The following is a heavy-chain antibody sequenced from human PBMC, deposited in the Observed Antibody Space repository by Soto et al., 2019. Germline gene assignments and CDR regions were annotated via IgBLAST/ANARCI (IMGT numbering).Heavy chain of an antibody. V-gene: IGHV3-33*01. D-gene: IGHD6-13*01. J-gene: IGHJ5*02. Sequence: QVQLVESGGGVVQPGRSLRLSCAASGFTFSSYGMHWVRQAPGKGLEWVAVIWYDGSNKYYADSVKGRFTISRDKSKNTLYLQMNSLRAEDTAVYYCARSKSKGQPLNWFDPWGQGTLVTVSS. CDR1: GFTFSSYG. CDR3: ARSKSKGQPLNWFDP. CDR2: IWYDGSNK.